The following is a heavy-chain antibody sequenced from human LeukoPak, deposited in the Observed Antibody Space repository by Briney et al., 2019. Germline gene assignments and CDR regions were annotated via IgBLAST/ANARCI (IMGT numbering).Heavy chain of an antibody. V-gene: IGHV4-39*07. CDR1: GGSITSSSYY. CDR3: ARDSRRYFESNWFDP. CDR2: IYYSGST. Sequence: SETLSLTCTVSGGSITSSSYYWGWIRQPPGNGLEWIGSIYYSGSTYYNPSLKSRVTISVDTSKNQFSLKLSSVTAADTAVYYCARDSRRYFESNWFDPWGQGTLVTVSS. J-gene: IGHJ5*02. D-gene: IGHD3-9*01.